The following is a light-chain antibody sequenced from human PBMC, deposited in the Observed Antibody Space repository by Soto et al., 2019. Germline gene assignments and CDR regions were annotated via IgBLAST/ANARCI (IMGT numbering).Light chain of an antibody. J-gene: IGKJ2*01. CDR2: GAS. CDR3: HPYGSSPPYT. CDR1: QSVSSSY. V-gene: IGKV3-20*01. Sequence: EIVLTQSPGTLSLSPGERATLSCRASQSVSSSYLAWYQQKPGQAPRLLIYGASSRATGIPDRFSGSGSGTDVTLTISRLEPEDFAVYYCHPYGSSPPYTFGQGTKLEIK.